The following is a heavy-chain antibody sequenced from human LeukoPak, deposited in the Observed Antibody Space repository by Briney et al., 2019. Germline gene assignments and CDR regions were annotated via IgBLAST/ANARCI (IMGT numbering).Heavy chain of an antibody. CDR1: GFTFSSYG. V-gene: IGHV3-30*18. CDR2: ISYEGSNK. CDR3: AKDPGFDI. Sequence: GGALRLSCAASGFTFSSYGMAWGRQAPAKGLEWVAVISYEGSNKYYADSVKGRFTISRDNSKNTLYLQMNRLSAEDTAVYYCAKDPGFDIWGQGTMVTVSS. J-gene: IGHJ3*02.